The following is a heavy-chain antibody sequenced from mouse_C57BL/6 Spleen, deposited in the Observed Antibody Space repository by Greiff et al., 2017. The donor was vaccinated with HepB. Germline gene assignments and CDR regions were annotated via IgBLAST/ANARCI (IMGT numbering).Heavy chain of an antibody. CDR2: IWSDGST. V-gene: IGHV2-6-1*01. D-gene: IGHD1-1*01. J-gene: IGHJ1*03. Sequence: VMLVESGPGLVAPSQSLSITCTVSGFSLTSYGVHWVRQPPGKGLAWLVVIWSDGSTTYNSALKSRLSISKDNSKSQVFLKMNSLQTDDTAMYYCARHYYGSSYWYFDVWGTGTTVTVSS. CDR3: ARHYYGSSYWYFDV. CDR1: GFSLTSYG.